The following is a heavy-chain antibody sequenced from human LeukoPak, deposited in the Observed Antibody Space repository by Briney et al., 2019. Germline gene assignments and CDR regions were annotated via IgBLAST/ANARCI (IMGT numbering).Heavy chain of an antibody. CDR2: IKQDGSEK. D-gene: IGHD3-22*01. V-gene: IGHV3-7*01. CDR1: GFTFSSYW. J-gene: IGHJ4*02. CDR3: ARESYYDSSGYYYVRYYFDY. Sequence: PGGSLRLSCAASGFTFSSYWMSWVRQAPGKGLEWVANIKQDGSEKYYVDSVKGRFTISRDNAKNSLYPQMNSLRAEDTAVYYCARESYYDSSGYYYVRYYFDYWGQGTLVTVSS.